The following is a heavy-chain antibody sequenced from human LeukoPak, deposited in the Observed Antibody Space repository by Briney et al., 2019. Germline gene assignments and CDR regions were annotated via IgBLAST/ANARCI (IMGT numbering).Heavy chain of an antibody. Sequence: GGSLRLSCAASGFTFSSYSMNWLRQAPGKGLEWISYISSSSSYIYYADSVKGRFTISRDNAKNSLYLQMNSLRAEDTAVYYCARAVGSGYDYWGQGTLVTVSS. V-gene: IGHV3-21*05. J-gene: IGHJ4*02. CDR2: ISSSSSYI. D-gene: IGHD3-22*01. CDR3: ARAVGSGYDY. CDR1: GFTFSSYS.